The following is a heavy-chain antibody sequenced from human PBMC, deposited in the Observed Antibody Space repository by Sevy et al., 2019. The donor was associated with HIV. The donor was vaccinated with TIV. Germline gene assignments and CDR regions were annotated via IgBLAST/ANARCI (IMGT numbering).Heavy chain of an antibody. V-gene: IGHV3-7*01. CDR1: GFTFSTYW. J-gene: IGHJ4*02. CDR2: MKQDGSEK. Sequence: GGSLRLSCAASGFTFSTYWMSWVRQAPGKGLEWVATMKQDGSEKDYVDSVKGRFTISRDNAKNSLNLQMNSLRGEDTAVYYCVRGGVGGYSYSLDSWGQGTLVTVSS. CDR3: VRGGVGGYSYSLDS. D-gene: IGHD5-18*01.